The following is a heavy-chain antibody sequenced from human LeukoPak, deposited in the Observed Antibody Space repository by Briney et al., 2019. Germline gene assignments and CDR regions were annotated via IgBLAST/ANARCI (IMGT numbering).Heavy chain of an antibody. CDR3: ARALRADSSGYYCDY. J-gene: IGHJ4*02. V-gene: IGHV1-46*01. CDR2: INPSGGST. Sequence: ASVKVSCKASGYTFTSYYMHWVRQAPGQGPEWMGIINPSGGSTSYAQKFQGRVAMTRDTSTSTVYMELSSLRSEDTAVYYCARALRADSSGYYCDYWGQGTLVTVSS. D-gene: IGHD3-22*01. CDR1: GYTFTSYY.